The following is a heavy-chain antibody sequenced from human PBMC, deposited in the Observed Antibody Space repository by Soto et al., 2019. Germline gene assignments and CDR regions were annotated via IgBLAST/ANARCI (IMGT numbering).Heavy chain of an antibody. CDR1: GCSISSYY. V-gene: IGHV4-59*01. CDR3: ARGRYNWNYRENWFDH. Sequence: PXETLYLTCTVSGCSISSYYWSWIRQPPGKGLEWIGYIYYSGSTNYNPSLKSRVTISVDTSKNQFSLKLSSVTAADTAVYYCARGRYNWNYRENWFDHWGQGTLVTVSS. CDR2: IYYSGST. J-gene: IGHJ5*02. D-gene: IGHD1-7*01.